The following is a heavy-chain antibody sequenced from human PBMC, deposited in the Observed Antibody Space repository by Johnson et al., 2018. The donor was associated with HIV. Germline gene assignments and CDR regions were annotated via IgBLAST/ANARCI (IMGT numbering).Heavy chain of an antibody. J-gene: IGHJ3*02. CDR1: GFIFSDHY. D-gene: IGHD2-21*01. CDR3: ARDWVIGDAFDI. CDR2: ISSSGNPI. Sequence: QVQLVESGGGLVRPGGSLRLSCAASGFIFSDHYMSWIRQAPGKGLEWVSYISSSGNPIYYADSVKGRFTISRDNAKNSLYLQMNSLRAEDTAVYYCARDWVIGDAFDIWGQGTKVTVSS. V-gene: IGHV3-11*04.